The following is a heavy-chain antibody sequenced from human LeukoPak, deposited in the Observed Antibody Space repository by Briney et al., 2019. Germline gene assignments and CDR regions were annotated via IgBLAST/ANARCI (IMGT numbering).Heavy chain of an antibody. CDR2: INPSGGGA. CDR1: GYTFNSFQ. D-gene: IGHD1-26*01. Sequence: ASVKVSCKASGYTFNSFQMHWVRQAPGQGLEWMGIINPSGGGAFYAQKFQGRVTMTTDTSTSTAYMELRSLRSDDTAVYYCARGLGGSGSYFLTFDYWGQGTLVTVSS. V-gene: IGHV1-46*02. CDR3: ARGLGGSGSYFLTFDY. J-gene: IGHJ4*02.